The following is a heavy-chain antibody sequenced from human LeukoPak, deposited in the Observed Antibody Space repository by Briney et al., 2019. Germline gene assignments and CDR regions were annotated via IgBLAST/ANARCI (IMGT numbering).Heavy chain of an antibody. Sequence: SVKVSCKASGGTFSSYAISWVRQAPGQGLEWMGRIIPIFGTANYAQKFQGRVTITTDESTSTAYMELSSLRSEDTAVYYCARDGRYCSGGSCYSVQHWGQGTLVTVSS. D-gene: IGHD2-15*01. CDR1: GGTFSSYA. CDR2: IIPIFGTA. V-gene: IGHV1-69*05. CDR3: ARDGRYCSGGSCYSVQH. J-gene: IGHJ1*01.